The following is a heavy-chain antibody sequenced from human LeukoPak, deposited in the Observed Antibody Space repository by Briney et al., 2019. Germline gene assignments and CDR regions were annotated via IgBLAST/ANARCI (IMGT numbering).Heavy chain of an antibody. Sequence: PGGSLRLSCAASGFTFSSYAMSWVRQAPGKGLEWVSAISGSAGSTYYADAAKGRFTISRDNSKNTLYLQMNSLRAEDSAVYYCAKEGNGDYYFDYWGQGTLVTVSS. D-gene: IGHD4-17*01. V-gene: IGHV3-23*01. CDR1: GFTFSSYA. CDR2: ISGSAGST. J-gene: IGHJ4*02. CDR3: AKEGNGDYYFDY.